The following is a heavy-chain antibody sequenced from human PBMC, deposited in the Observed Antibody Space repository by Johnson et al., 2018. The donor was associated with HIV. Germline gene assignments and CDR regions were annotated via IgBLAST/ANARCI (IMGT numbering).Heavy chain of an antibody. CDR2: ISYDGSNK. CDR3: TPCTFGACEI. V-gene: IGHV3-30*14. Sequence: QMQLVESGGGVVQPGRSLRLSCAASGFTFSSYAMHWVLQAPGKGLEWVAVISYDGSNKYYADSVKGRFTISRDNSKNTLYLQMNSLRAEDTALYYCTPCTFGACEIWGQGTMVTVSS. J-gene: IGHJ3*02. CDR1: GFTFSSYA. D-gene: IGHD1-1*01.